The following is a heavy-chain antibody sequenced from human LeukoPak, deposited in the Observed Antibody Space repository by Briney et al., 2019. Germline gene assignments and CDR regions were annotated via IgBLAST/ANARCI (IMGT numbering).Heavy chain of an antibody. D-gene: IGHD2-2*01. CDR1: GYTFTSYD. CDR2: ISAYNGNT. Sequence: ASVKVYCKASGYTFTSYDISWVRQAPGQGLEWMGWISAYNGNTNYAQKLQGRVTMTTDTSTSTAYMELRSLRSDDTAVYYCARDSDIVVVPAPCPWGQGTLVTVSS. CDR3: ARDSDIVVVPAPCP. V-gene: IGHV1-18*01. J-gene: IGHJ5*02.